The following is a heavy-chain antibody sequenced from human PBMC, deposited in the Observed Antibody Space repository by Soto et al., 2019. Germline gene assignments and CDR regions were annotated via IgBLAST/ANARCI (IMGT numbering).Heavy chain of an antibody. CDR2: ISYDGINR. Sequence: PGGSLRLSCAASGFTFSNYALHWVRQAPGKGLEWVAVISYDGINRYYADSVKGRFTISRDDSKNTLYLQINSLRAEDTAVYYCARALHSGGYQGYYGMDVWGQGTTVTVSS. CDR1: GFTFSNYA. CDR3: ARALHSGGYQGYYGMDV. V-gene: IGHV3-30-3*01. J-gene: IGHJ6*02. D-gene: IGHD1-26*01.